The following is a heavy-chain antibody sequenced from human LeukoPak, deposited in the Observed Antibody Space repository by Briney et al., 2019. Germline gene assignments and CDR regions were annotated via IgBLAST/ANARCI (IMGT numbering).Heavy chain of an antibody. D-gene: IGHD3-22*01. J-gene: IGHJ4*02. CDR2: IYYSGST. CDR3: ARTTPYYDSSGWVFDY. Sequence: SETLSLTCTVSGGSISSYYWSWIRQPPGKGLEWIGYIYYSGSTNYNPSLKSRVTISVDTSKNQFSLKLSSVTAADTAVYYCARTTPYYDSSGWVFDYWGQGTLVTVPS. V-gene: IGHV4-59*08. CDR1: GGSISSYY.